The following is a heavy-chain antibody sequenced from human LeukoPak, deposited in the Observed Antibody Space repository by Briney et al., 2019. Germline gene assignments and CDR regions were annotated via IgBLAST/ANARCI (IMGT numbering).Heavy chain of an antibody. CDR2: IIGSTGST. Sequence: GGSLRLSCAPSGFTFSNYAMSWVRQAPGKGLEGVSLIIGSTGSTFYADSVKGRFTISRDNSKNTLYLQMNSLRAEDTAVYYCAKGGYDYVEIGYFDYWGQGTLVTVSS. V-gene: IGHV3-23*01. CDR3: AKGGYDYVEIGYFDY. D-gene: IGHD5-12*01. CDR1: GFTFSNYA. J-gene: IGHJ4*02.